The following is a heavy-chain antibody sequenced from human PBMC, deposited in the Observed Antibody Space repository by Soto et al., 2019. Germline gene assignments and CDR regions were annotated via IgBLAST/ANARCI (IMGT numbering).Heavy chain of an antibody. V-gene: IGHV1-69*13. CDR3: AERYCSGGSCYEAPYYYYGMDV. CDR2: IIPIFGTA. D-gene: IGHD2-15*01. Sequence: SVKASSKDPGGAFSSNSLRWVRQAPGKGLERMGGIIPIFGTANYAQKFQGRVTITADESTSTAYMELSSLRSEDTAVYYCAERYCSGGSCYEAPYYYYGMDVWGQGTTVIVSS. CDR1: GGAFSSNS. J-gene: IGHJ6*01.